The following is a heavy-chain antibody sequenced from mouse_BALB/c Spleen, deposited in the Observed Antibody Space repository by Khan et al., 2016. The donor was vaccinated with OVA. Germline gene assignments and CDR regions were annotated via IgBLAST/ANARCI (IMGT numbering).Heavy chain of an antibody. Sequence: QIQLVQSGPELKKPGETVKISCKASGYTFTNYGMNWVKQAPGKGLKWMGWINTYTGEPTYAADFKGRFAFSLETSASTAYLQINNLRKEETATYFRGRVQYGNYEGAMDYWGQGTSVTASS. CDR2: INTYTGEP. CDR3: GRVQYGNYEGAMDY. V-gene: IGHV9-3-1*01. CDR1: GYTFTNYG. J-gene: IGHJ4*01. D-gene: IGHD2-10*02.